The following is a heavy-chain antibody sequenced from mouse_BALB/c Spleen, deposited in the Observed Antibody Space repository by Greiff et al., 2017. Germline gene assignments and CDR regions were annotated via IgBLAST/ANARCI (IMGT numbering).Heavy chain of an antibody. CDR1: GFTFTSYV. Sequence: EVKLMESGPELVKPGASVKMSCKASGFTFTSYVMHWVKQKPGQGLEWIGYINPYNDGTKYNEKFKGKATLTSDKSSSTAYMELSSLTSEDSAVYYCASSGLFAYWGQGTLVTVSA. CDR3: ASSGLFAY. J-gene: IGHJ3*01. V-gene: IGHV1-14*01. D-gene: IGHD1-2*01. CDR2: INPYNDGT.